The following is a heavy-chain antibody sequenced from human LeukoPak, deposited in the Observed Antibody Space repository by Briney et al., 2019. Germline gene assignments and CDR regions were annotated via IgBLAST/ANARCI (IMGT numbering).Heavy chain of an antibody. V-gene: IGHV4-30-4*08. J-gene: IGHJ4*02. CDR3: ARDQNDYVWGGFDY. D-gene: IGHD3-16*01. Sequence: YWIGWVRQMPEKGLEWMGIIYHSGSTFYNPSLKRRVTISVDTSKNQFSLNLSSVTAADTAVYYCARDQNDYVWGGFDYWGRGALVTVSS. CDR2: IYHSGST. CDR1: Y.